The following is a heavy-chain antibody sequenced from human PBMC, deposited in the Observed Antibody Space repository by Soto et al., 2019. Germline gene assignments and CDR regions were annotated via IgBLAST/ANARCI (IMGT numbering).Heavy chain of an antibody. Sequence: GGSLRLSCAASGFTFSDFSVNWVRQVPGTWLEWVASINGNGNYIYYVDSVKGRFTISRDNPKNSVFLQMNSLKVEDTAVYYCVKDDVQGSSWFIFLDSSGQGTLVTVSS. J-gene: IGHJ4*02. CDR1: GFTFSDFS. CDR2: INGNGNYI. CDR3: VKDDVQGSSWFIFLDS. D-gene: IGHD6-13*01. V-gene: IGHV3-21*06.